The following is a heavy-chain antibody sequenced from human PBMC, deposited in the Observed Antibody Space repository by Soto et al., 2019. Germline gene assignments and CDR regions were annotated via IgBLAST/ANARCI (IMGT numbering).Heavy chain of an antibody. CDR3: ARETVYYYDSSGYVPFPLDP. CDR2: IIPILGIA. J-gene: IGHJ5*02. D-gene: IGHD3-22*01. CDR1: GGTFSSYT. Sequence: SVKVSCKASGGTFSSYTISWVRQAPGQGLEWMGRIIPILGIANYAQKFQGRVTITADKSTSPAYMELSSLRSEDTAVYYCARETVYYYDSSGYVPFPLDPWGQGTLVTVSS. V-gene: IGHV1-69*04.